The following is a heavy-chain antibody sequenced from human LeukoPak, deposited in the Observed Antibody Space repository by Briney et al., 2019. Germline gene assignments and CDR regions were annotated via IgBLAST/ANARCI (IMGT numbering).Heavy chain of an antibody. CDR3: AREYSNPLRYFDY. V-gene: IGHV4-61*09. Sequence: SETLSLTCTVSGGPISSGSYYWSWIRQPAGKGLEWIWHIYPSGSTNYNPSLKSRVTISIDTSRNQFSLNLNSVTAADTAVYYCAREYSNPLRYFDYWGQGTLVAVSS. CDR1: GGPISSGSYY. D-gene: IGHD4-11*01. J-gene: IGHJ4*02. CDR2: IYPSGST.